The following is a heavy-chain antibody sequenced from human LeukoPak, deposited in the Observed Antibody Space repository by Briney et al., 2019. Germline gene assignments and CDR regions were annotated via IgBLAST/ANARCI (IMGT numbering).Heavy chain of an antibody. J-gene: IGHJ5*02. D-gene: IGHD6-13*01. CDR3: ARDHLAAAGRSWFDP. V-gene: IGHV3-53*01. Sequence: PGGSLRLSCAASGFTVSSNYMSWVRQAPGKGLEWVSVIYSGGSTYYADSVKGRFTISRDNSKNTLYLQMNSLRAEDTAVYYCARDHLAAAGRSWFDPWGQGTLVTVSS. CDR2: IYSGGST. CDR1: GFTVSSNY.